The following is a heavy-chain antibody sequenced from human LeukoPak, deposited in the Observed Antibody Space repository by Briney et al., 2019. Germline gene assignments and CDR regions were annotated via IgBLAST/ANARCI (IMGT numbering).Heavy chain of an antibody. CDR1: GFTFSSYA. Sequence: GSLRLSCAASGFTFSSYAMSWVRQAPGKGLEWVSAISGSGGSTYYADSVKGRFTISRDNSKNTLYLQMNSLRAEDTAVYYCARGKYSSGWFDYWGQGTLVTVSS. D-gene: IGHD6-19*01. V-gene: IGHV3-23*01. CDR2: ISGSGGST. CDR3: ARGKYSSGWFDY. J-gene: IGHJ4*02.